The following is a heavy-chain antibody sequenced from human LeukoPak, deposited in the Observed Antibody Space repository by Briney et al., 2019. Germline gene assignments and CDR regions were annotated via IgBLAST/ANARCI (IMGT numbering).Heavy chain of an antibody. D-gene: IGHD3-16*01. CDR2: IDYDGITT. Sequence: PGGSLRLSCAASGFSLSTFWMHWVRQAPGKGLAWVSRIDYDGITTTYADSVKGRFTISRDNAKNTLYLQMNSLRAEDTAVYYCARDPPSRGTRYFDYWGQGTLVTVSS. V-gene: IGHV3-74*01. CDR3: ARDPPSRGTRYFDY. J-gene: IGHJ4*02. CDR1: GFSLSTFW.